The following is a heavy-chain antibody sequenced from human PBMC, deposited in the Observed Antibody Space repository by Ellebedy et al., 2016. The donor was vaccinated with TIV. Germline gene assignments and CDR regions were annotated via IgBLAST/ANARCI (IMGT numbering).Heavy chain of an antibody. CDR3: ARKGAPFTSGFNY. Sequence: GESLKISCAASGFTFSSYWMHWVRQAPGKGLEWVSRINSDGSSTSYADSVKGRFTISRDNAKNTLYLQMNSLRAEDTAVYYCARKGAPFTSGFNYWGQGTLVTVSS. J-gene: IGHJ4*02. V-gene: IGHV3-74*01. CDR1: GFTFSSYW. CDR2: INSDGSST. D-gene: IGHD6-19*01.